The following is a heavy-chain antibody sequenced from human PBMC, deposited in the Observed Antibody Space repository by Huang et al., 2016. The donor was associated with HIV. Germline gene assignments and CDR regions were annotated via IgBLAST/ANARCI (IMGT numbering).Heavy chain of an antibody. Sequence: QVQLVESGGGVVQPGRSPRLSCAASGFTFSNYGMNWVRQPPGKGLEWVAFISNDGSSKSYADSVRGRFTISRDNSKKTLFLQMNSLRPEDTAVYYCAKPSYGLLYAPFDPWGRGTLVTVSS. D-gene: IGHD2-8*01. J-gene: IGHJ5*02. CDR1: GFTFSNYG. CDR3: AKPSYGLLYAPFDP. CDR2: ISNDGSSK. V-gene: IGHV3-30*18.